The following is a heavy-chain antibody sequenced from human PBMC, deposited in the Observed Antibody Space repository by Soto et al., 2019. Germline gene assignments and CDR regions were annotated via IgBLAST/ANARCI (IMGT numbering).Heavy chain of an antibody. CDR3: GTPRGSSSSSYFDY. CDR1: GYTFTSYD. D-gene: IGHD6-6*01. V-gene: IGHV1-8*01. J-gene: IGHJ4*02. CDR2: MNPNSGNT. Sequence: QVQLVQSGAEVKKPGASVKVSCKASGYTFTSYDINWVRQATGQGLAWMGWMNPNSGNTGYAQKFKGRVTMTRNTSISTAYMELSSLRSEDTAVYYCGTPRGSSSSSYFDYWGQGTLVTVSS.